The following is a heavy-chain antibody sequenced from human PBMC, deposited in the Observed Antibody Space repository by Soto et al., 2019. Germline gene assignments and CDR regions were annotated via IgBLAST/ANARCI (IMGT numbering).Heavy chain of an antibody. Sequence: ASVKVSCKASGYPFTRYYVHWVRQAPGQGLEWMGIINPSGATTTYAQNFQGRVAMTRDTSTSTVYMELSSLRSEDTAVYYCARRDCFSSSCYFKYWGQGTLVTVS. CDR3: ARRDCFSSSCYFKY. V-gene: IGHV1-46*01. D-gene: IGHD2-2*01. CDR2: INPSGATT. J-gene: IGHJ4*02. CDR1: GYPFTRYY.